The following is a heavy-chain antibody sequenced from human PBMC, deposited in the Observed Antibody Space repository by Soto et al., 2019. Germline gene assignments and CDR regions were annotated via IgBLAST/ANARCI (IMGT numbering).Heavy chain of an antibody. J-gene: IGHJ5*02. CDR2: INAGNGNT. D-gene: IGHD6-13*01. V-gene: IGHV1-3*01. CDR1: GYTFTSYA. Sequence: ASVKVSCKASGYTFTSYAMHWVRQAPGQRLEWMGWINAGNGNTKYSQKFQGRVTITRDTSASTAYMELSSLRSEDTAVYYCRAEIGIAAAGTISGWFDPWGQGTLVTVSS. CDR3: RAEIGIAAAGTISGWFDP.